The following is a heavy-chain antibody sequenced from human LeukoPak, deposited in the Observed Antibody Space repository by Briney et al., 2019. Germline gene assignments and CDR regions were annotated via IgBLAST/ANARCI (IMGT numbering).Heavy chain of an antibody. D-gene: IGHD2-2*01. CDR2: IYQSGST. CDR3: AREVGYCSRTSCLDWFDP. CDR1: GYSISSGYY. J-gene: IGHJ5*02. Sequence: PSETLSLTCAVSGYSISSGYYWGWIRQPPGKGLEWIGNIYQSGSTFHNPSLKSRATISLDTSKNQFSLKLRSVTAADTAAYYCAREVGYCSRTSCLDWFDPWGQGTLVTVSS. V-gene: IGHV4-38-2*01.